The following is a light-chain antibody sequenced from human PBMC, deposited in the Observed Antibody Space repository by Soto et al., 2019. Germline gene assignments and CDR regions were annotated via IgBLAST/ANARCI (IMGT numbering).Light chain of an antibody. Sequence: EVVLTQSPGTLSLSPGERATLSCRASQGVTTAYLAWYQHKPGQAPRLLIYGASNRATGIPDRCSGSGSGTAFTLTHGRLEHEDFAVYPWQQYGASPLFIFAHGTKVALK. CDR3: QQYGASPLFI. J-gene: IGKJ3*01. V-gene: IGKV3-20*01. CDR2: GAS. CDR1: QGVTTAY.